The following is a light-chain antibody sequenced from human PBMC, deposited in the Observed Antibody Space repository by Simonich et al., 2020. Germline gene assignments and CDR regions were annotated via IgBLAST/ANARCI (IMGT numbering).Light chain of an antibody. J-gene: IGKJ3*01. CDR3: QQYGSSPFT. CDR1: QSVSSSY. CDR2: GAS. Sequence: EIVLTQSPGTLSLSQGERATLSCRASQSVSSSYLAWYPQKPGQAPRLLSYGASSRATGIPDRLSGSGSGTDFTLTISRLEPEDFAVYYCQQYGSSPFTFGPGTKVDIK. V-gene: IGKV3-20*01.